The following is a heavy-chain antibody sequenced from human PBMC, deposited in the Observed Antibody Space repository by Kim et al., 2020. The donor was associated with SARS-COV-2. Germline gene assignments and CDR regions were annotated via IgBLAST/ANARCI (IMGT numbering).Heavy chain of an antibody. CDR1: GFTVSSNY. CDR3: ARGETTYYFDY. D-gene: IGHD4-17*01. V-gene: IGHV3-53*01. Sequence: GGSLRLSCAASGFTVSSNYMSWVRQAPGKGLEWVSVIYSGGSTYYADSVKGRFTISRDNSKNTLYLQMNSLRAEDTAVYYCARGETTYYFDYWGQGTLVTVSS. J-gene: IGHJ4*02. CDR2: IYSGGST.